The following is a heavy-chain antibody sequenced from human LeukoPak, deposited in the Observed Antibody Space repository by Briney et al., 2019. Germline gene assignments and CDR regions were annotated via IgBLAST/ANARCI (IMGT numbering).Heavy chain of an antibody. D-gene: IGHD6-13*01. CDR3: SRHSMGYFDY. V-gene: IGHV4-39*01. CDR2: VYYRGST. Sequence: MPSETQSLTCTVSGGSISSSSYYSGWIRQPPGKGLEWIGSVYYRGSTYYNPSLKSRVTISVDTATNQLSLKRRSVTAADTAVYYCSRHSMGYFDYWGQGTLVTVSS. CDR1: GGSISSSSYY. J-gene: IGHJ4*02.